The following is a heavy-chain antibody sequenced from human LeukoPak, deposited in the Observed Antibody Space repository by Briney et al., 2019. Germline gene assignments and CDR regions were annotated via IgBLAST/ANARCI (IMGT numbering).Heavy chain of an antibody. D-gene: IGHD5-24*01. J-gene: IGHJ4*02. CDR3: ARGRWPQLPDS. Sequence: SETLSLPCTLSGGSINGYYWSWIRQPPGKGLEWIGYIYYSASTNYNPSLKSRVTIFLDMSMNQFSLRLNSVTAADTAVYYCARGRWPQLPDSWGQGTLVTVSS. CDR2: IYYSAST. V-gene: IGHV4-59*01. CDR1: GGSINGYY.